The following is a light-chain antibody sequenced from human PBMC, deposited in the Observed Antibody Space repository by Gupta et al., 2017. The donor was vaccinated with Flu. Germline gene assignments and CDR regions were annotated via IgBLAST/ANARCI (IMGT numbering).Light chain of an antibody. Sequence: DIQMTQSPSSLSASVGDRVTITCRASQGIGNDLGWYQQKPGKAPKRLIYAASSLQHGVPSRFSGSGSGTEFTLTISSLQPEDFATYYCLQHNYLWTFGQGTKVEIK. CDR1: QGIGND. J-gene: IGKJ1*01. CDR2: AAS. V-gene: IGKV1-17*01. CDR3: LQHNYLWT.